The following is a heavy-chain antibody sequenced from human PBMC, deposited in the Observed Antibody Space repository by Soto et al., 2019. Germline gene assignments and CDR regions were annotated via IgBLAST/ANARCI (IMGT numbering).Heavy chain of an antibody. Sequence: EVQLVESGGGLVHPGGSLRLSCAASGFTFNNYWMTWVRQAPGKGLEWVANINQDGSEKYYVDSVKGRFTISRDNAKSSLHLQMSRLRAEDTAVYYCATNHYWGQGSLVTVSS. CDR1: GFTFNNYW. CDR2: INQDGSEK. CDR3: ATNHY. V-gene: IGHV3-7*01. J-gene: IGHJ4*02.